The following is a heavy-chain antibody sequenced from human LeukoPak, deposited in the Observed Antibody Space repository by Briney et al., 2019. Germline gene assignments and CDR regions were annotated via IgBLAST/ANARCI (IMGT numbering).Heavy chain of an antibody. CDR2: IIPIFGTA. V-gene: IGHV1-69*13. CDR1: GYTFTSYG. J-gene: IGHJ4*02. Sequence: SVKVSCKASGYTFTSYGISWVRQAPGQGLEWMGGIIPIFGTANYAQKFQGRVTITADESTSTAYMELSSLRSEDTAVYYCARDRAVQRDGLSGRALGYFDYWGQGTLVTVSS. D-gene: IGHD1-26*01. CDR3: ARDRAVQRDGLSGRALGYFDY.